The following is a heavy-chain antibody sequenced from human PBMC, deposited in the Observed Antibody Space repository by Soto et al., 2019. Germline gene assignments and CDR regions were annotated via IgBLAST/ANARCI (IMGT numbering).Heavy chain of an antibody. CDR1: GGSISSGGYY. D-gene: IGHD2-2*01. Sequence: QVQLQESGPGLVKPSQTLSLTCTVSGGSISSGGYYWSWIRQHPGKGLEWIGYIYYSGSTYYNPSIKSRGTFSVDTSKNQFSLKLSSVTAADTAVYYCARELGVNCSSTSCSNRDQWAWFDPWGQGTLVTVSS. CDR2: IYYSGST. V-gene: IGHV4-31*03. CDR3: ARELGVNCSSTSCSNRDQWAWFDP. J-gene: IGHJ5*02.